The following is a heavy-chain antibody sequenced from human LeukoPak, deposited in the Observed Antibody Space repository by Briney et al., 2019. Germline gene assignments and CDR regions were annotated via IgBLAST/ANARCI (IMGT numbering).Heavy chain of an antibody. CDR3: ARGGGGSTLFDY. V-gene: IGHV4-39*07. Sequence: SETLSLTCTVSGGSISSSSYYWGWIRQPPGKGLEWIGSIYYSGSTYYNPSLKSRVAISVDTSKNQFSLKLSSVTAADTAVYYCARGGGGSTLFDYWGQGTLVTVSS. CDR2: IYYSGST. CDR1: GGSISSSSYY. D-gene: IGHD2-15*01. J-gene: IGHJ4*02.